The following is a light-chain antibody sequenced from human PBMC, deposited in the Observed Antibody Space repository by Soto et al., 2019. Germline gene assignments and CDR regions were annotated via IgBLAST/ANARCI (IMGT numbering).Light chain of an antibody. CDR3: AAWDDILNGVV. CDR2: SNN. V-gene: IGLV1-44*01. Sequence: QSVLTQPPSASGTPGQRVTISCSGSSSNIGSNTVNWYQQLPATAPKLLIYSNNQPPSGVPDRLSGSKSGTSVSLAISGLQSEDEADYYCAAWDDILNGVVFGGGTKLTVL. J-gene: IGLJ2*01. CDR1: SSNIGSNT.